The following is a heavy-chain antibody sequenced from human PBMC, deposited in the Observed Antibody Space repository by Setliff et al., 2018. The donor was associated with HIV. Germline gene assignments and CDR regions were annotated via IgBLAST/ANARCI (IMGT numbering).Heavy chain of an antibody. CDR1: GDSMSSSSYY. CDR3: ARGGGYDRSGYYPFDY. Sequence: PSETLSLTCTVSGDSMSSSSYYWGWIRQPPGKGLEWIGSIFYSGNTYYKPSLKSRVTISVDTSKNQFSLKLSSVTAADTAVYFCARGGGYDRSGYYPFDYWGQGTPVTVSS. D-gene: IGHD3-22*01. V-gene: IGHV4-39*01. J-gene: IGHJ4*02. CDR2: IFYSGNT.